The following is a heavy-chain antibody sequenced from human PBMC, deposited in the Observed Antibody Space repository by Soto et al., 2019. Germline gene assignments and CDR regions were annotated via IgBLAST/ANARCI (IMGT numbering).Heavy chain of an antibody. CDR3: ARAFMWIAY. CDR2: ISSGGDTK. J-gene: IGHJ4*02. Sequence: EVQLVESGGGLVQPGGSLRLSCAVSGFTFRSYSMHWVRQSPGKGLEWISYISSGGDTKYYADSVTGRFTISRDNAKNSLFLQMSSLRAEDTAVYYCARAFMWIAYWGQGTLVTVSS. D-gene: IGHD2-21*01. V-gene: IGHV3-48*01. CDR1: GFTFRSYS.